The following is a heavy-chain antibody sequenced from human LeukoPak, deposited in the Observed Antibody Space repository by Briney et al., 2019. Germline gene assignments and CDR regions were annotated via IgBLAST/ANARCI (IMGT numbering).Heavy chain of an antibody. D-gene: IGHD6-6*01. CDR2: INPSGGST. CDR1: GYTFTSYY. V-gene: IGHV1-46*01. J-gene: IGHJ5*02. CDR3: ARRGHSSSSYNWFDP. Sequence: ASVKVSCKASGYTFTSYYMHWVRQAPGQGLEWMGIINPSGGSTSYAQKFQGRVTMTRDMSTSTVYMELSSLRSEDTAVYYCARRGHSSSSYNWFDPWGQGTLVTVSS.